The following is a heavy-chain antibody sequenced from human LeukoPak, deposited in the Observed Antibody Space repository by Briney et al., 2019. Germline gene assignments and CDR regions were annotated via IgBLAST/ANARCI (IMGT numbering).Heavy chain of an antibody. D-gene: IGHD6-6*01. CDR3: ARDQLVYGSSSAAFDI. V-gene: IGHV3-21*01. CDR2: ISSSSSYI. J-gene: IGHJ3*02. CDR1: GFTFSSYS. Sequence: GGSLRLSCAASGFTFSSYSMNWVRQAPGKGLEWVSSISSSSSYIYYADSVKGRFTISRDNAKNSLYLQMNSLRAKDTAVYYCARDQLVYGSSSAAFDIWGQGTMVTVSS.